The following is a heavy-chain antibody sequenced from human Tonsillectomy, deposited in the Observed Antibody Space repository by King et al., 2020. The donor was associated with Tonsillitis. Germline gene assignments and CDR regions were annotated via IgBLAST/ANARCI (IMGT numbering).Heavy chain of an antibody. V-gene: IGHV4-59*11. CDR1: GGSISSHH. D-gene: IGHD6-13*01. J-gene: IGHJ2*01. Sequence: VQLQESGPGLVKPSETLSLTCTVSGGSISSHHWSWIRQPPVKGVEWIGYIYYSGRTNYNPSLKSRVTISVDTSKNQFSLKLSSVTAADTAVYYCARRPWGSSWGFSDLWGRGALVTVSS. CDR3: ARRPWGSSWGFSDL. CDR2: IYYSGRT.